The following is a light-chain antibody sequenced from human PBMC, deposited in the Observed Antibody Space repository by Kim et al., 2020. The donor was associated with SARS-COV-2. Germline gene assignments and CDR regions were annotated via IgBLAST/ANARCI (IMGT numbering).Light chain of an antibody. CDR1: SSKVGAGYA. CDR3: QSYDSSLSAYV. Sequence: RVTTAGTGSSSKVGAGYAVHWYQQLPGPAPKLVIYGNNNRPAGVPDRFSGSKSGTSASLAITGLQAEDEADYYCQSYDSSLSAYVFGTGTKVTVL. V-gene: IGLV1-40*01. J-gene: IGLJ1*01. CDR2: GNN.